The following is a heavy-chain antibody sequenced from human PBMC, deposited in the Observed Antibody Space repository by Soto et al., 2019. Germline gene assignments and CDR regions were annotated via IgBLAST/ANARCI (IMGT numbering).Heavy chain of an antibody. CDR3: SGLFGYGMDV. V-gene: IGHV5-10-1*01. CDR1: GDSFNNYW. D-gene: IGHD3-16*01. J-gene: IGHJ6*02. CDR2: IDPSDSYR. Sequence: PGESLKISCKGSGDSFNNYWISWMRQMPGKGLEWMGRIDPSDSYRTYNPAFQGHVPISVDKSISTAYVQWTRLEASDSAIYYRSGLFGYGMDVWGQGTTVTVSS.